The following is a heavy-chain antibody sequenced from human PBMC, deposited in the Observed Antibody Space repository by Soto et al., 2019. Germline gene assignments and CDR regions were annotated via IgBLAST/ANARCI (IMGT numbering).Heavy chain of an antibody. J-gene: IGHJ5*02. V-gene: IGHV1-69*13. CDR1: AGTFPHYA. CDR2: IIPVLATT. Sequence: SVKVSCKASAGTFPHYALSWVRQAPGQGLEWIGGIIPVLATTTYAQKFQGRVSIIADESTNTVYMELSSLRSEDTAVYYCACNWGNSLKNWLDAWGQGTLVTVSS. CDR3: ACNWGNSLKNWLDA. D-gene: IGHD7-27*01.